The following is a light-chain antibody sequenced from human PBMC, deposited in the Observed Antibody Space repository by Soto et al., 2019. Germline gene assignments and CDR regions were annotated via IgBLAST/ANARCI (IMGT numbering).Light chain of an antibody. CDR2: GAS. V-gene: IGKV3-15*01. CDR3: QHYNNWPRWT. J-gene: IGKJ1*01. CDR1: QSVSSN. Sequence: EIVMTQSPATLSVSPGERATLSCRASQSVSSNLAWYQQKPGQAPRLLIYGASTRATGIPARFSGSGSGTGFTLTISSLQSEDFAVYYCQHYNNWPRWTFGQGTKVDIK.